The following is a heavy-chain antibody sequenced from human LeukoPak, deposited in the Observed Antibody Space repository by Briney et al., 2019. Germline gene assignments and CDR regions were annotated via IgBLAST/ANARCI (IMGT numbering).Heavy chain of an antibody. J-gene: IGHJ6*03. Sequence: ASVKVSCKASGYTFTGYYMHWVRQAPGQGLEWMGWINPNSGGTNYAQKFQGRVTVTRDTSISTAYMELSRLRSDDTAVYYCARAGRDYGTSRYYYYYMDVWGKGTSVTVSS. D-gene: IGHD4-17*01. V-gene: IGHV1-2*02. CDR2: INPNSGGT. CDR3: ARAGRDYGTSRYYYYYMDV. CDR1: GYTFTGYY.